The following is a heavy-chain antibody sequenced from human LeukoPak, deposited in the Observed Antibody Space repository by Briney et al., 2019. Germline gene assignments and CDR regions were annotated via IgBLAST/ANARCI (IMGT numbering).Heavy chain of an antibody. CDR2: IRYDGSNK. J-gene: IGHJ4*02. D-gene: IGHD3-10*01. V-gene: IGHV3-30*02. CDR3: AKDLRWALLWFGALDY. CDR1: GFTFSSYG. Sequence: GGSLRLSCAASGFTFSSYGMHWVRQAPGKGLEWVAFIRYDGSNKYYADSVKGRFTISRDNSKNTLYLQMNSLRAEDTAVYYCAKDLRWALLWFGALDYWGQGTLVTVSS.